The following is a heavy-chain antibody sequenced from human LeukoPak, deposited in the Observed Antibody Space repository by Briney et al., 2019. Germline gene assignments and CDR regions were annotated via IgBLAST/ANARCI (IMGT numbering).Heavy chain of an antibody. V-gene: IGHV3-48*03. CDR2: ISSSGSAI. D-gene: IGHD3-10*01. CDR3: ARARIWFGELNDY. Sequence: GGSLRLSCAASGFTFSSYEMNWVRQAPGKGLEWVSYISSSGSAIYYADSVKGRFTISRDNAKNSLYLQMNSLRAEDTAVYYCARARIWFGELNDYWGQGTLVTVS. CDR1: GFTFSSYE. J-gene: IGHJ4*02.